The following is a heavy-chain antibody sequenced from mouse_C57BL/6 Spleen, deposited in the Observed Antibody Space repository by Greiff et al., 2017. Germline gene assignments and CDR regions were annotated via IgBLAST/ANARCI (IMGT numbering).Heavy chain of an antibody. CDR3: ANPWDYYGSSLYAMDY. CDR1: GYTFTSYG. CDR2: IYPRSGNT. D-gene: IGHD1-1*01. J-gene: IGHJ4*01. V-gene: IGHV1-81*01. Sequence: QVQLQQSGAELARPGASVKMSCKASGYTFTSYGISWVKQRTGQGLEWIGEIYPRSGNTYYNEKFKGKATLTADKSSSTAYMELRSLTSEDSAVYFCANPWDYYGSSLYAMDYWGQGTSVTVSS.